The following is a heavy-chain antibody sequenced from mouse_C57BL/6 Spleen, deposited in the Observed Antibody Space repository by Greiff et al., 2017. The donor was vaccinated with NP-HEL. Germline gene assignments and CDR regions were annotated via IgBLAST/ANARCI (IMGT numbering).Heavy chain of an antibody. D-gene: IGHD3-2*02. CDR3: ARLRLPFAY. V-gene: IGHV1-82*01. CDR2: IYPGDGDT. J-gene: IGHJ3*01. CDR1: GYAFSSSW. Sequence: VQLQQSGPELVKPGASVKISCKASGYAFSSSWMNWVKQRPGKGLEWIGRIYPGDGDTNYNGKFKGKATLTADKSSSTASMQPSSLTSEDSAVSFCARLRLPFAYWGQGTLVTVSA.